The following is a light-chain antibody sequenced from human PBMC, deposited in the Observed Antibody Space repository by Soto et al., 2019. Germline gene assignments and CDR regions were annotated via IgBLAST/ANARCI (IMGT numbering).Light chain of an antibody. V-gene: IGKV1-39*01. J-gene: IGKJ5*01. CDR3: KQSYSTLN. CDR1: QSISSY. Sequence: DIKMTHSPSSLSASAVDRVTITCRASQSISSYLNWYQQKPGKDPKLLIYAASSLQSGFPSRFSGSGSGTDFTLTISSLQPEDFATYYCKQSYSTLNFGKGTQLEIK. CDR2: AAS.